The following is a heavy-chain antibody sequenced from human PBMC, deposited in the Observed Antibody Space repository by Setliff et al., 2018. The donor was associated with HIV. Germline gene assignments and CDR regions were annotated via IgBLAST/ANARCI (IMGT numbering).Heavy chain of an antibody. CDR3: ARKGAGYNTYYFDY. Sequence: SETLSLTCAVYGGSLSGYYWSWVRQPPGKGLEWFGEINHSGSTNYNPSLKSRVTMSIDTSQNQFSLKLNSITAADTAVYYCARKGAGYNTYYFDYWGQGALVTVSS. CDR2: INHSGST. J-gene: IGHJ4*02. CDR1: GGSLSGYY. D-gene: IGHD3-9*01. V-gene: IGHV4-34*01.